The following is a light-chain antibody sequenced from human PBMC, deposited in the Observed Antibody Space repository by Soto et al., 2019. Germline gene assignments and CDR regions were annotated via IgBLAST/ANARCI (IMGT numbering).Light chain of an antibody. CDR1: QSVSSSY. Sequence: EMVLTQSPGTLSLSPGERATLSCRASQSVSSSYLAWYQQKPGQAPRLLIYGASSRATGIPDRFSGSGSGTDFTLTISRLEPEDFAVYYCQQYGSLPWTFGQGNKVEIK. V-gene: IGKV3-20*01. J-gene: IGKJ1*01. CDR2: GAS. CDR3: QQYGSLPWT.